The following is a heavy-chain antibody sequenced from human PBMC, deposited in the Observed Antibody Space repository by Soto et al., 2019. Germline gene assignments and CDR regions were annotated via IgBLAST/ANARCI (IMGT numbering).Heavy chain of an antibody. V-gene: IGHV4-59*01. CDR1: GDSITAYY. Sequence: QMQLQESGPGLVKPSETLSLICSVSGDSITAYYLSWLRQSPGKELEWIGYIYHNGETNYNPSLXSGVTIXXDTSKTQFSLRLSSVTAADTGVYYCARDKGGEFLKGSGMDVWGQGTTVIVSS. CDR3: ARDKGGEFLKGSGMDV. J-gene: IGHJ6*02. D-gene: IGHD3-10*01. CDR2: IYHNGET.